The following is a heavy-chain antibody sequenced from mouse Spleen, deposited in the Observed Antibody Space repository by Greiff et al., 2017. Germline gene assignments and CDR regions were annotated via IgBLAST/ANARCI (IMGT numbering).Heavy chain of an antibody. D-gene: IGHD2-10*02. CDR3: ARGYGNFYYYAMDY. J-gene: IGHJ4*01. Sequence: EVKLQESGGGLVKPGGSLKLSCAASGFTFSDYGMHWVRQAPEKGLEWVAYISSGSSTIYYADTVKGRFTISRDNAKNTLFLQMTSLRSEDTAMYYCARGYGNFYYYAMDYWGQGTSVTVSS. CDR2: ISSGSSTI. CDR1: GFTFSDYG. V-gene: IGHV5-17*01.